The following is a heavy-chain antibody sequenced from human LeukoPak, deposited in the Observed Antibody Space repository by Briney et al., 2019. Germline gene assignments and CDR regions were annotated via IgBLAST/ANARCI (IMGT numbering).Heavy chain of an antibody. CDR2: IYYSGST. CDR1: GGSISSGGYY. V-gene: IGHV4-31*03. Sequence: SQTLSLTCTVSGGSISSGGYYWSWIRPPPGKGLEWIGNIYYSGSTYYNPSLKSRVTISVDTSKNQFSLKLSSVTAADTAVYYCARAQYYYDSSGYYPYYFDFWGGETLVSVS. D-gene: IGHD3-22*01. J-gene: IGHJ4*02. CDR3: ARAQYYYDSSGYYPYYFDF.